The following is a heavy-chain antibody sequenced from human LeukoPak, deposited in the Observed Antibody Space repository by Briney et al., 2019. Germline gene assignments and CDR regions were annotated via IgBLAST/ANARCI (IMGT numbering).Heavy chain of an antibody. CDR1: GFTFSRYS. CDR2: ITTSSSYI. D-gene: IGHD3-16*01. V-gene: IGHV3-21*01. CDR3: ARDWESYAFDI. J-gene: IGHJ3*02. Sequence: GGSLRLSCAASGFTFSRYSMNWVRQAPGKGLEWVSSITTSSSYIYYADSVKGRFTISRDNAKNSLYLQMDSLRAEDTAVYYCARDWESYAFDIWGQGTMVTVSS.